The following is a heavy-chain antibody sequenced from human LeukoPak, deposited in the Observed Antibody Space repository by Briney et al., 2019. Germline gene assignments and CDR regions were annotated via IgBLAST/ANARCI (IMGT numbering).Heavy chain of an antibody. Sequence: KPGGSLRLSCAASGFTFSSYAMSWVRQAPGKGLEWVSALSGSGISTYYADSVRGRFTISRDNSKNTLYLQMNSLRAEDTALYYCAKGITGLSSSWLFDYWGQGTLVTVSS. J-gene: IGHJ4*02. D-gene: IGHD6-13*01. CDR3: AKGITGLSSSWLFDY. V-gene: IGHV3-23*01. CDR1: GFTFSSYA. CDR2: LSGSGIST.